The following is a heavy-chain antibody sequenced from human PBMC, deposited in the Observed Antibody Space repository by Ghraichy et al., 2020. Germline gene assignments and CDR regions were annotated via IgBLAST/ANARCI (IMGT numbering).Heavy chain of an antibody. CDR1: GYTFTSYG. CDR2: ISAYNGNT. D-gene: IGHD6-13*01. J-gene: IGHJ6*02. CDR3: ARDYRQQLALGDYYYGMDV. Sequence: ASVKVSCKASGYTFTSYGINWVRQAPGQGLEWMGWISAYNGNTNYAQKFQGRVTMTTHTSTSTAYMELRSLRSDDTAVYYCARDYRQQLALGDYYYGMDVGGQGTRVTVPS. V-gene: IGHV1-18*01.